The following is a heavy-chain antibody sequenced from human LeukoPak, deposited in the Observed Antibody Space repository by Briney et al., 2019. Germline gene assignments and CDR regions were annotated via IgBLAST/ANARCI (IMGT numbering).Heavy chain of an antibody. CDR1: GFPFSPYW. V-gene: IGHV3-7*01. Sequence: PGGSLRLSCAASGFPFSPYWMSWVRQAPGKGPEGVANIKEDGSEKYYVDSVKGRFTISRDNAKNSLLLEMTSLRAEDTAVYYCARDSPYGDYDAFDIWGQGTMVTVSS. CDR3: ARDSPYGDYDAFDI. CDR2: IKEDGSEK. D-gene: IGHD4-17*01. J-gene: IGHJ3*02.